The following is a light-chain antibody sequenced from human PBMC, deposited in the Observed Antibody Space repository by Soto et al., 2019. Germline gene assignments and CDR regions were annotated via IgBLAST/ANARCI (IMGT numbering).Light chain of an antibody. CDR3: QSYGSSLSAL. V-gene: IGLV1-40*01. CDR2: GNS. J-gene: IGLJ1*01. Sequence: QSALTQPPSVSGAPGQRVTISCTGSSSNIGAGYDVHWYQQLPGTAPKLLIYGNSNRPSGVPDRFSGSKSGTSASLAITGLQAEDEADYYCQSYGSSLSALFGSGTKLTVL. CDR1: SSNIGAGYD.